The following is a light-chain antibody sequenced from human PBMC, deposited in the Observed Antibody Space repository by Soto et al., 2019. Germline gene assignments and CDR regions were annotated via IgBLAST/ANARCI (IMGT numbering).Light chain of an antibody. CDR3: QQRDSWPLT. CDR1: ESVGSD. CDR2: DVS. Sequence: ENVLTQSPATLSLSPGEGATLSCRASESVGSDLAWYQQKPAQPPRLLIYDVSGRATGVPARVSGSGSGTDFTLTISSLEPEDFAVYYCQQRDSWPLTFGGGTKVEIK. J-gene: IGKJ4*01. V-gene: IGKV3-11*01.